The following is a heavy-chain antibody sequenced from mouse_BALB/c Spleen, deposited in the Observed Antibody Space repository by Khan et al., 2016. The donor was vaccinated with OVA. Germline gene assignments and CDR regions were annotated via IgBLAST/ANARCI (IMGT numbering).Heavy chain of an antibody. CDR1: GYTFTSYW. Sequence: QVQLQQSGAELVKAGASVKMSCKASGYTFTSYWMHWVKQRLGQGLEWFAETNPTNGRTYYNEKFKSKATLTVDKYSSTAYMLLSGPTFEDSAVYYCARIKKIVATYFDYWGRGTTLTVSS. CDR3: ARIKKIVATYFDY. CDR2: TNPTNGRT. V-gene: IGHV1S81*02. J-gene: IGHJ2*01. D-gene: IGHD1-1*01.